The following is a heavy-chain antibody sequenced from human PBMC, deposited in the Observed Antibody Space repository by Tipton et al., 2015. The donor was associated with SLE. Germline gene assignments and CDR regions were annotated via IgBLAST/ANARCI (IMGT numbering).Heavy chain of an antibody. CDR2: IYQSGST. V-gene: IGHV4-4*02. CDR1: GGSISSRNW. Sequence: TLSLTCAVSGGSISSRNWWSWVRQPPGKGLEWIGEIYQSGSTNSNPSLKSRVTISLDKSKNQFSLNLSSVTAADTAVYYCARGDCSSTSCLDYWGQGTLVTVSS. J-gene: IGHJ4*02. D-gene: IGHD2-2*01. CDR3: ARGDCSSTSCLDY.